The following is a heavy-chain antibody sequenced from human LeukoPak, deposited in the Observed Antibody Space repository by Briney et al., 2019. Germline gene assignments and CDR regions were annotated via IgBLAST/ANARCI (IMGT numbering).Heavy chain of an antibody. J-gene: IGHJ4*02. Sequence: PGGSLRLSCAASGITFVTYAMGWVRQAPGKGLQWVSIISGSATSTYYADSVKGRFTISRDNSKNTLYLQMNSLRAEDTALYYCASHLWSPSGPFDFWGQGTLVTVSS. CDR2: ISGSATST. V-gene: IGHV3-23*01. CDR3: ASHLWSPSGPFDF. D-gene: IGHD2-8*02. CDR1: GITFVTYA.